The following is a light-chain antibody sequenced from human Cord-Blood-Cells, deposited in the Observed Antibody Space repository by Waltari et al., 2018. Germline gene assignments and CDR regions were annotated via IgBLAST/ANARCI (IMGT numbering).Light chain of an antibody. V-gene: IGKV4-1*01. CDR3: QQYYSPPLT. CDR1: RSVLYSSNNKNY. CDR2: WAS. J-gene: IGKJ4*01. Sequence: DIVLTRLHAPLALPQGERAPTHSKSSRSVLYSSNNKNYLDWYQQKPGQPPKLLIYWASTRESGVPDRFSGSGSGTDFTLTISSLQAEDVAVYYCQQYYSPPLTFGGGTKVEIK.